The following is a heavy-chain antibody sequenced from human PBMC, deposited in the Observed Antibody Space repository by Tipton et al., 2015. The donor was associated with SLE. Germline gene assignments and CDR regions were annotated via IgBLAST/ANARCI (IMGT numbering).Heavy chain of an antibody. CDR2: IYYSGST. V-gene: IGHV4-38-2*01. CDR3: ARRREAGWFDP. CDR1: GYSISSGYY. J-gene: IGHJ5*02. Sequence: LRLSCAVSGYSISSGYYWGWIRQPPGKGLEWIGSIYYSGSTYYNPSLKSRVTISVDTSKNQFSLKLSSVTAADTAVYYCARRREAGWFDPWGQGTLVTVSS. D-gene: IGHD1-26*01.